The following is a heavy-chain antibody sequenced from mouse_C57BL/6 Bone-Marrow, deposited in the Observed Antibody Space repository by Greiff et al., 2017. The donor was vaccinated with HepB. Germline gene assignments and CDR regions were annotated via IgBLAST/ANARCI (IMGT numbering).Heavy chain of an antibody. V-gene: IGHV1-9*01. CDR1: GYTFTGYW. J-gene: IGHJ2*01. CDR2: ILPGSGST. CDR3: ARRITTVVYFDY. D-gene: IGHD1-1*01. Sequence: QVQLQQSGAELMKPGASVKLSCKATGYTFTGYWIEWVKQRPGHGLAWIGEILPGSGSTNYNEKFKGKATFTADPSSNTAYMQLSSLTTEDSAIYYCARRITTVVYFDYWGQGTTLRVSS.